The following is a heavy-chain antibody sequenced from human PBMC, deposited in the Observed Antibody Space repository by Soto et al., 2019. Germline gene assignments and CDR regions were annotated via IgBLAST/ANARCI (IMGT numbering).Heavy chain of an antibody. CDR2: TYYRSKWYN. D-gene: IGHD4-17*01. V-gene: IGHV6-1*01. CDR1: GDSVSSNSAA. J-gene: IGHJ3*02. Sequence: PSQTLSLTCAISGDSVSSNSAAWNWIRQSPSRGLEWLGRTYYRSKWYNDYAVSVKSRITINPDTSKNQFSLQLNSVTPEDTAVYYCARGGGDYGDYGGAFDIWGQGTMVTVSS. CDR3: ARGGGDYGDYGGAFDI.